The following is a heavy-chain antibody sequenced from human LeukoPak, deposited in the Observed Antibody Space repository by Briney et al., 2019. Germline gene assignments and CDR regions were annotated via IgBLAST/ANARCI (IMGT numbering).Heavy chain of an antibody. CDR3: ARYLFGYSRGWYPPNSY. CDR1: GFTFSSYV. J-gene: IGHJ4*02. CDR2: ISSSGSTI. V-gene: IGHV3-48*03. D-gene: IGHD6-19*01. Sequence: GGSLRLSCAASGFTFSSYVMNWVRQAPGKGLEWVSYISSSGSTIYYADSVKGRFTISRDNAKNSLYLQMNSLRAEDTAVYYCARYLFGYSRGWYPPNSYWGQGTLVTVSS.